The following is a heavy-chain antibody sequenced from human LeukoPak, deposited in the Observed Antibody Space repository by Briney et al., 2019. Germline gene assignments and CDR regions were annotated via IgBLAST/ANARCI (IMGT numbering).Heavy chain of an antibody. J-gene: IGHJ3*02. Sequence: ETGGSLRLSCAVSGFTVSSNYMSWVRQAPGKGLEWVSVVYSGDTTYYADSVKGRFTISRDNSKNTLYLQMNSLRAEDTAVYYCAREAHYGGHAFDIWGQGTMVTVS. D-gene: IGHD4-17*01. CDR2: VYSGDTT. CDR1: GFTVSSNY. CDR3: AREAHYGGHAFDI. V-gene: IGHV3-53*01.